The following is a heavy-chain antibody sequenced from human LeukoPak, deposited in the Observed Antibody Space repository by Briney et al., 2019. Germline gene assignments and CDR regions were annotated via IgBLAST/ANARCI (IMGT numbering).Heavy chain of an antibody. J-gene: IGHJ3*02. D-gene: IGHD4-23*01. CDR2: ISSSSSYI. CDR1: GFTFSSYS. V-gene: IGHV3-21*01. CDR3: AKDQPRATVVTYDAFDI. Sequence: GGSLRLSCAASGFTFSSYSMNWVRQAPGKGLEWVSSISSSSSYIYYADSVKGRFTISRDNAKNSLYLQMNSLRAEDTAVYYCAKDQPRATVVTYDAFDIWGQGTMVTVSS.